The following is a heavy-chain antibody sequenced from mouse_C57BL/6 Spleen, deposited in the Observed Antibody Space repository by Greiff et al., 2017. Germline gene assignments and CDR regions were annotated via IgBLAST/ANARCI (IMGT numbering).Heavy chain of an antibody. Sequence: QVQLKESGAELVRPGTSVKMSCKASGYTFTNYWIGWAKQRPGHGLEWIGDIYPGGGYTNYNEKFKGKATLTADKYSSTAYMQFSILASEDSAIYYCARGGALYYAMDYWGQGTSVTVSS. J-gene: IGHJ4*01. CDR3: ARGGALYYAMDY. CDR1: GYTFTNYW. CDR2: IYPGGGYT. D-gene: IGHD1-1*02. V-gene: IGHV1-63*01.